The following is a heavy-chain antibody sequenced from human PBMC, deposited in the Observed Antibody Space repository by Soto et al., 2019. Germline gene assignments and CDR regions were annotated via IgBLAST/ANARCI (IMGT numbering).Heavy chain of an antibody. D-gene: IGHD6-13*01. Sequence: SETLSLTCTVSGGSISSSRYYWGWIRQPPGKGLEWIGSIYYSGSTYYNPSLKSRVTISVDTSKNQFSLKLSSGTAADTAVYYCARPYSSSWYYFDDWGQGTLVTVSS. V-gene: IGHV4-39*01. CDR1: GGSISSSRYY. J-gene: IGHJ4*02. CDR3: ARPYSSSWYYFDD. CDR2: IYYSGST.